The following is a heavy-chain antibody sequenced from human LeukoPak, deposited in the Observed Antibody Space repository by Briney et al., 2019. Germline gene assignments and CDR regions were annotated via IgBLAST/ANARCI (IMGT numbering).Heavy chain of an antibody. CDR3: AKDGASVSSPAKFDY. J-gene: IGHJ4*02. D-gene: IGHD6-13*01. Sequence: GGSLRLSCAASGFTFSSYGMHWVRQAPGKGLEWVAFIRYDGSNKYYADSVKGRFTISRDNSKYTLYLQMNSLRAEDTAVYYCAKDGASVSSPAKFDYWGQGTLVTVSS. CDR1: GFTFSSYG. V-gene: IGHV3-30*02. CDR2: IRYDGSNK.